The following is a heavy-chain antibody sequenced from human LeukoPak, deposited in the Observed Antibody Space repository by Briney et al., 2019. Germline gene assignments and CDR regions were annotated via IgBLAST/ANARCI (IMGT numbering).Heavy chain of an antibody. CDR2: ISSSGSTI. CDR3: AELGITMIGGV. CDR1: GVTFSRYE. Sequence: PGGALRLSCAPSGVTFSRYETNWVRQAPGQGLEWVSYISSSGSTIYYAASVKGRFTISRDNAKNPLYLQMNSLRAEDTAVYYCAELGITMIGGVWGKGTTVTISS. J-gene: IGHJ6*04. D-gene: IGHD3-10*02. V-gene: IGHV3-48*03.